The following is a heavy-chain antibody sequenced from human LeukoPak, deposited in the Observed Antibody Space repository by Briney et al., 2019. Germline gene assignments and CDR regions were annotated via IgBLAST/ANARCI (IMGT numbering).Heavy chain of an antibody. J-gene: IGHJ4*02. Sequence: PGGSLRLSCAASGFTFSNSWMNWVRQAPGKGLLWVSRINTDGSSTSYADSAKGRFTISRDNAKNTLYLQMNSLRAEDTGVYYCATQAGITIFGRYFDYWGQGTLVTVSS. CDR3: ATQAGITIFGRYFDY. D-gene: IGHD3-3*01. CDR1: GFTFSNSW. V-gene: IGHV3-74*01. CDR2: INTDGSST.